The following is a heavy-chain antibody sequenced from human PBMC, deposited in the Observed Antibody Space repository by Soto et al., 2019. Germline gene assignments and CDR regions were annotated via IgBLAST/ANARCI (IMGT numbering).Heavy chain of an antibody. CDR2: IYYSGST. D-gene: IGHD2-2*01. V-gene: IGHV4-31*03. Sequence: SETLSLTCTVSGGSISSGGYYWSWIRQHPGKGLEWIGYIYYSGSTYYNPSLKSRVTISVDTSKNQFSLKLSSVTAADTAVYYCARVNGVVPAYMDVWGQGTTVTGSS. CDR1: GGSISSGGYY. CDR3: ARVNGVVPAYMDV. J-gene: IGHJ6*03.